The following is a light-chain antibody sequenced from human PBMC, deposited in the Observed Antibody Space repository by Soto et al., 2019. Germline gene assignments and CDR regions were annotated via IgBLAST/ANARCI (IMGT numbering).Light chain of an antibody. V-gene: IGKV1-5*03. CDR1: QTINDW. J-gene: IGKJ2*01. CDR3: QQYNSYSYT. Sequence: DIQMTQSPSTLSASVGDRVTIACRASQTINDWLAWYQQKPGKAPNLLIYRASNLQSGVPSRFSGSGSGTELTLTISSLQPDDFATYYCQQYNSYSYTFGQGTKLEIK. CDR2: RAS.